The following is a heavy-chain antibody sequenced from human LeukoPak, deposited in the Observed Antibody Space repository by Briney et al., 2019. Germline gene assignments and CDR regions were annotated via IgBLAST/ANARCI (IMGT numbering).Heavy chain of an antibody. J-gene: IGHJ5*02. CDR2: ISDSGGST. D-gene: IGHD2-2*01. V-gene: IGHV3-23*01. Sequence: GGSLRLSCAVSGFTFSSYAMSWVRQAPEKGLEWVSAISDSGGSTYYADSVKGRFTISRDNSKNTLYLQMNSLRAEDTAVYYCAKVGGYIRYCSSTSCYGDWFDPWGQGTLVTVSS. CDR1: GFTFSSYA. CDR3: AKVGGYIRYCSSTSCYGDWFDP.